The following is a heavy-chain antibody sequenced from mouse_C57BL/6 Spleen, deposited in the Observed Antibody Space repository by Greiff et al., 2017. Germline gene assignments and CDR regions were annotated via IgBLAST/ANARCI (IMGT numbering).Heavy chain of an antibody. Sequence: VQLQESDAELVKPGASVKISCKVSGYTFTDHTIHWMKQRPEQGLEWIGYIYPRDGSTKYNEKFKGKATLTADKSSSTAYMQLNSLTSEDSAVYFCARDPYYYGSSPYWYFDVWGTGTTVTVSS. D-gene: IGHD1-1*01. J-gene: IGHJ1*03. CDR2: IYPRDGST. CDR1: GYTFTDHT. CDR3: ARDPYYYGSSPYWYFDV. V-gene: IGHV1-78*01.